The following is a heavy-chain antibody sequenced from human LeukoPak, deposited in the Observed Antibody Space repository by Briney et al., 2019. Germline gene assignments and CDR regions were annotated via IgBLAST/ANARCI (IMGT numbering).Heavy chain of an antibody. Sequence: KSSETLSLTCTVSGGSISSYYWSWIRQPPGKGLEWIGYIYYSGSTNYNPSLKSRVTISVDTSKNQFSLKLSSVTAADTAVYYCARGRRYSDYWGQGTLVTVSS. D-gene: IGHD6-25*01. CDR3: ARGRRYSDY. CDR1: GGSISSYY. V-gene: IGHV4-59*01. J-gene: IGHJ4*02. CDR2: IYYSGST.